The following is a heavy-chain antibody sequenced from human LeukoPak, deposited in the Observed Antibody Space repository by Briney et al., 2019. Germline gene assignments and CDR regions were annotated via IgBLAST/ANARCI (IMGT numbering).Heavy chain of an antibody. CDR2: ICYSGST. Sequence: SSEPLSLTCTLSAGSISSSSSHWGWIRQPPGKGLEWIGSICYSGSTYYSPSLKSRVTISVDTSKNQFSLKLSSVTAADTAVYYCARGYNYGSGRVYYYSYMDVWGKGTTVTVSS. CDR1: AGSISSSSSH. V-gene: IGHV4-39*01. CDR3: ARGYNYGSGRVYYYSYMDV. D-gene: IGHD5-18*01. J-gene: IGHJ6*03.